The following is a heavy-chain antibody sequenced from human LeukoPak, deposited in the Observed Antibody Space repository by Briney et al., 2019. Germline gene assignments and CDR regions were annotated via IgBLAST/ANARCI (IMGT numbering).Heavy chain of an antibody. Sequence: SETLSLTCTVSGGSISSSSYYWGWIRQPPGKGLEWIGSIYYSGSTYYNPSLKSRVTISVDTSKNQFSLKLSSVTAADTAMYYCASHGLDTAMMNYYYYCMDVWGKGTTVTVSS. CDR3: ASHGLDTAMMNYYYYCMDV. D-gene: IGHD5-18*01. J-gene: IGHJ6*03. CDR1: GGSISSSSYY. V-gene: IGHV4-39*01. CDR2: IYYSGST.